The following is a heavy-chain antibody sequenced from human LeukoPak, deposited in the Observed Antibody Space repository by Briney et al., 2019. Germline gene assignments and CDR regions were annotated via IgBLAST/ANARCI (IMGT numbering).Heavy chain of an antibody. Sequence: ASVKVSCKASGYTFTSYYMHWVRQAPGQGLEWMGIINPSGGSTSYAQKFQGRVTMTRDTSTSTVCMELSSLRSEDTAVYYCARVVGSGWYGNWFDPWGQGTLVTVSS. J-gene: IGHJ5*02. CDR1: GYTFTSYY. CDR2: INPSGGST. D-gene: IGHD6-19*01. CDR3: ARVVGSGWYGNWFDP. V-gene: IGHV1-46*01.